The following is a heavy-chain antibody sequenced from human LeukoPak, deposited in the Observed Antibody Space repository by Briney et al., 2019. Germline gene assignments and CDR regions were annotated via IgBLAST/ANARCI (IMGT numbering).Heavy chain of an antibody. Sequence: SETLSLTCAVYGGSFSGYYWSWIRQPPGKGLEWIGEINHSGSTNYNPSLKSRVSISVDTSKNQFSLKLSSVTAADTAVYYCARKGSTHSPPQDIVVVPAAHNGMDVWGQGTTVTVSS. D-gene: IGHD2-2*01. J-gene: IGHJ6*02. CDR2: INHSGST. CDR1: GGSFSGYY. V-gene: IGHV4-34*01. CDR3: ARKGSTHSPPQDIVVVPAAHNGMDV.